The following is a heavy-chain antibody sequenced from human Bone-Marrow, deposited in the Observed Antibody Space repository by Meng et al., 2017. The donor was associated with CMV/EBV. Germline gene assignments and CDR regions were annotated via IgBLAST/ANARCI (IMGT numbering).Heavy chain of an antibody. CDR1: GYTFTDYR. V-gene: IGHV1-8*02. CDR3: AVSPYSSSWYRPAERAFDI. CDR2: MNPNSGNT. Sequence: ASVKVSCKASGYTFTDYRMHWVRQATGQGLEWMGWMNPNSGNTGYAQKFQGRVTMTRNTSISTAYMELSSLRSEDTAVYYCAVSPYSSSWYRPAERAFDIWGQGTMVTVSS. J-gene: IGHJ3*02. D-gene: IGHD6-13*01.